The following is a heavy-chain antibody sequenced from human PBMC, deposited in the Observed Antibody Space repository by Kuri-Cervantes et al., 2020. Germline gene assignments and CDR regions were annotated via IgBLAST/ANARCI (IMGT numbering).Heavy chain of an antibody. CDR3: ARSRPDMDV. CDR1: GYTFTSYG. V-gene: IGHV1-18*01. Sequence: ASVKVSCKASGYTFTSYGISWVRQAPGQGLEWMGWISAYNGDTNYAQKLQGRVTITTDESTSTAYMELSSLRAEDTAVYYCARSRPDMDVWGKGTTVTVSS. CDR2: ISAYNGDT. J-gene: IGHJ6*03.